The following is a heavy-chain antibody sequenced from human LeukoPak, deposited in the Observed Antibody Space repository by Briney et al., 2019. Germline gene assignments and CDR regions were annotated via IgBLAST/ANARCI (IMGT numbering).Heavy chain of an antibody. CDR3: ARAPTHCSSTSCYSNYYYMDV. V-gene: IGHV3-21*01. Sequence: GGSLRLSCAASGFTVSSYSMNWVRQAPGKGLEWVSSISSSSSYIYYADSVKGRFTISRDNAKNSLYLQMNSLRAEDTAVYYCARAPTHCSSTSCYSNYYYMDVWGKGTTVTVSS. D-gene: IGHD2-2*01. CDR1: GFTVSSYS. J-gene: IGHJ6*03. CDR2: ISSSSSYI.